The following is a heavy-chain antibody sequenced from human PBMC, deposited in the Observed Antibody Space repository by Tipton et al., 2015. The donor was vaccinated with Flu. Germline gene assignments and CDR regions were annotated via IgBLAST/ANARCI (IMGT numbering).Heavy chain of an antibody. CDR3: ASIGPIGTRSH. Sequence: QLVQSGAEVKKPGASVKISCKTSGYTFFRYSLNWVRQAPGQGLEWLGWISTYTGHTNYTQKFQGRVSMTTDTSTSTAYMELRSLRSDDTAIYYCASIGPIGTRSHWGQGTQFTVSS. V-gene: IGHV1-18*01. CDR2: ISTYTGHT. D-gene: IGHD1-1*01. CDR1: GYTFFRYS. J-gene: IGHJ4*02.